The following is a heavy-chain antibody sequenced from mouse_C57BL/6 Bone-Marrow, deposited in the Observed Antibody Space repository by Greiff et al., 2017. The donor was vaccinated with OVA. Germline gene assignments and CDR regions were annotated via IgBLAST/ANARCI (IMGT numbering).Heavy chain of an antibody. CDR3: ARAPAYYSNYLWYFDV. V-gene: IGHV3-1*01. J-gene: IGHJ1*03. CDR2: ISYSGST. Sequence: EVKLMESGPGMVKPSQSLSLTCTVTGYSITSGYDWHWIRHFPGNKLEWMGYISYSGSTNYNPSLKSRISITHDTSKNHFFLKLNSVTTEDTATYYCARAPAYYSNYLWYFDVWGTGTTVTVSS. D-gene: IGHD2-5*01. CDR1: GYSITSGYD.